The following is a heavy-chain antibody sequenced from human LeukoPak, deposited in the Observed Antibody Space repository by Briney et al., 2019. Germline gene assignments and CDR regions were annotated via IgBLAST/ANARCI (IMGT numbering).Heavy chain of an antibody. D-gene: IGHD4-23*01. CDR1: GFSVITKY. Sequence: GGSLRLSRAASGFSVITKYMSWVRQAPGKGLEWISLIYSGGNTYYAGSVKGRFSVSRDNSKNTMYLQMDSLRVEDTAVYYCARGDFGGNSGLEYWGQGSLVTVSS. CDR2: IYSGGNT. CDR3: ARGDFGGNSGLEY. V-gene: IGHV3-53*01. J-gene: IGHJ4*02.